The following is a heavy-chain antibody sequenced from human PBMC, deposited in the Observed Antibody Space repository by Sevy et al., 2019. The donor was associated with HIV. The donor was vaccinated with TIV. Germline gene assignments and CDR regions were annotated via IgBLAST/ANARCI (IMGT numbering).Heavy chain of an antibody. D-gene: IGHD3-16*01. Sequence: GESLKISCKGSGYSFTSYWIGWVRQMPGKGLEWMGIIYPGDSDTRYSPSFQGQVTISADKSISTAYLQWSSLKASDTAMYYCARHAQPEMAAIDGRTPPPFSHTTTWTSGARDPMDVWGKGTTVTVSS. V-gene: IGHV5-51*01. CDR1: GYSFTSYW. J-gene: IGHJ6*04. CDR3: ARHAQPEMAAIDGRTPPPFSHTTTWTSGARDPMDV. CDR2: IYPGDSDT.